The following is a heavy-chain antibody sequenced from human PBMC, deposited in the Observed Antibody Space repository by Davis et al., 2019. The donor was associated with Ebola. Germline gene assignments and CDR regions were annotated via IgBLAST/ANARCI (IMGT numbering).Heavy chain of an antibody. J-gene: IGHJ5*02. V-gene: IGHV4-31*03. D-gene: IGHD3-22*01. CDR2: IYYSGNT. CDR1: GGSISSGGYY. Sequence: SETLSLTCTVSGGSISSGGYYWSWIRQHPGKGLEWIGYIYYSGNTYYNPSLKSRVTISVDTSKNQFSLKLSSVTAADTAVYYFARGPHEYDSSTLFDPWGQGTLVTVSS. CDR3: ARGPHEYDSSTLFDP.